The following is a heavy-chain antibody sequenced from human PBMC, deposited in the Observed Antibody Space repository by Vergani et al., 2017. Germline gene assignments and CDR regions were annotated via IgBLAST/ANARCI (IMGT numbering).Heavy chain of an antibody. Sequence: EVQLVESGGGLVKPGGSLRLSCAASGFIFRNAWMNWVRQAPGKGLEWVGRIKSKTDGGTTDYASPVKGRFTISRDNAKNSLYLQMNSLRAEDTAVYYCARPGGFGYWGQGTLVTVSS. D-gene: IGHD3-10*01. V-gene: IGHV3-15*01. CDR3: ARPGGFGY. J-gene: IGHJ4*02. CDR2: IKSKTDGGTT. CDR1: GFIFRNAW.